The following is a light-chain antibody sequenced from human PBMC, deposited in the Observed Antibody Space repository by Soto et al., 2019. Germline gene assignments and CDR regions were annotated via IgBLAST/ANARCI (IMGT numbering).Light chain of an antibody. V-gene: IGLV2-11*01. Sequence: QSALTQPRSVSGSPGQSVTISCTGANSDVGRFNLVSWYQHSPGKVPKLMIYDVDKRSSGVPDRFSGSKSGNTASLTISGLQDEDEADYYCCSYADTFYVFGSGTKLTVL. CDR3: CSYADTFYV. CDR1: NSDVGRFNL. J-gene: IGLJ1*01. CDR2: DVD.